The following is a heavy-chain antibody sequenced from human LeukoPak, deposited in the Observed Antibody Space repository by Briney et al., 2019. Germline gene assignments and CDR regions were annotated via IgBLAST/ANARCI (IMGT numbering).Heavy chain of an antibody. CDR3: ARGLTGGKGGNWFDP. CDR2: IYHSGST. D-gene: IGHD7-27*01. CDR1: GGSISSSNW. Sequence: PSGTLSLTCAVSGGSISSSNWWSWVRQPPGKGLEWIGEIYHSGSTNYNPSLKSRVTISVDKSKNQFSLKLSSVTAADTAVYYCARGLTGGKGGNWFDPWGQGTLVTVSS. V-gene: IGHV4-4*02. J-gene: IGHJ5*02.